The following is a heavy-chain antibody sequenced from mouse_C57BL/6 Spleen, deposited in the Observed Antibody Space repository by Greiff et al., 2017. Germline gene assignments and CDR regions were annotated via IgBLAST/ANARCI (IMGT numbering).Heavy chain of an antibody. CDR2: ISGGGGNT. V-gene: IGHV5-9*01. D-gene: IGHD2-12*01. CDR3: ARLGSYYSYAMDY. CDR1: GFTFSSYT. Sequence: EVQLVESGGGLVKPGGSLKLSCAASGFTFSSYTMSWVRQTPEKRLEWVATISGGGGNTYYPDSVKGRFTISRDNAKNTLYLQMSSLRSEDTALYYCARLGSYYSYAMDYWGQGTSVTVSS. J-gene: IGHJ4*01.